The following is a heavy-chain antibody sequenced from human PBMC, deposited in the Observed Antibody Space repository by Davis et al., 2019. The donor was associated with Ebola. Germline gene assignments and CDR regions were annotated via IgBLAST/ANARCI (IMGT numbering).Heavy chain of an antibody. D-gene: IGHD6-19*01. Sequence: SETLSLTCTVSAGSISSRCYYWGWTREHPGNGLEWIGSIYYRGSTYYNASLKWRVTISVDTSKNQFSLKLSSVTAADTAVYYCARDPGGIAGSGVYTRSGFDYWGQGTLVTVSS. J-gene: IGHJ4*02. CDR1: AGSISSRCYY. CDR2: IYYRGST. V-gene: IGHV4-39*07. CDR3: ARDPGGIAGSGVYTRSGFDY.